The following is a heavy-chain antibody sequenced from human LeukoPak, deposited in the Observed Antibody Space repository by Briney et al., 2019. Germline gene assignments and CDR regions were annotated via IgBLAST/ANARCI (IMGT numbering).Heavy chain of an antibody. J-gene: IGHJ4*02. D-gene: IGHD3-22*01. CDR1: GGSISSGGYY. V-gene: IGHV4-31*03. CDR2: IYCSGST. CDR3: GRAGQDYYNSSGYPDY. Sequence: SQTLSLTCTVSGGSISSGGYYWSWLRPHQGMGLEWIVCIYCSGSTYYNPSLKSRVTISVDTSKKQFSLKLSSATAEDTAVDYCGRAGQDYYNSSGYPDYWGQGTLVT.